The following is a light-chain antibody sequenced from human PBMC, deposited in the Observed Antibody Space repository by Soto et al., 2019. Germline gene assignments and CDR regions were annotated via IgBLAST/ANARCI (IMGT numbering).Light chain of an antibody. CDR1: QSISNW. Sequence: DIQMTQSPSTLSAFVGDTVTFTCRARQSISNWLAWFQQKPGKAPKLMIFKASSLEIGVSSRFSGSGSGTDFTLTISSLQRDDFATYYCQHYNSSLYTFGQGTKLEIK. J-gene: IGKJ2*01. CDR2: KAS. V-gene: IGKV1-5*03. CDR3: QHYNSSLYT.